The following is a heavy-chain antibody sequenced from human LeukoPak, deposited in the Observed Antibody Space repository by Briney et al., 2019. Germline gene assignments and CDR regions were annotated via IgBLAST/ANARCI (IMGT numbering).Heavy chain of an antibody. CDR2: ISGSGGTT. CDR1: GFTFSNYA. CDR3: AKGGDFGGNFRDY. Sequence: GGSLRLSCAASGFTFSNYALSWVRQAPGKGLQWVSAISGSGGTTYYADFVKGRFTISRDNSKNTLYLQMNSLRAEDTAVYYCAKGGDFGGNFRDYWGQGTLVTVSS. D-gene: IGHD4/OR15-4a*01. V-gene: IGHV3-23*01. J-gene: IGHJ4*02.